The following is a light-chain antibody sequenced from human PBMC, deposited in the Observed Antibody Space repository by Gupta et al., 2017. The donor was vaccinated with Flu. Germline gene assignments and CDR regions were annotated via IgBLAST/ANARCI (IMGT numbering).Light chain of an antibody. CDR3: QQVDNSPWT. V-gene: IGKV3-20*01. Sequence: EIVLTQSPGTLSLSPGERATLSCRASQSVSSSYLAWYQQKPGQAPRLLVYGASSRATGIPDRFSGSGSGTDFTLTISRLEPEDFAVYYCQQVDNSPWTFGQGTKVEIK. CDR1: QSVSSSY. CDR2: GAS. J-gene: IGKJ1*01.